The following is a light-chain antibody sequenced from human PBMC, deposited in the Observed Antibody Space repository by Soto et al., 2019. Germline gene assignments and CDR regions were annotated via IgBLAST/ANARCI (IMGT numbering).Light chain of an antibody. CDR3: QQYNNRPRT. CDR1: QSLSSN. Sequence: DIVMTQSPATLSVSPGERATLSCRASQSLSSNLAWYQQKPGQAPRLLIYGASTRATRIPASFSGSGSGTEFTLTISSLQSEDFAVYYCQQYNNRPRTFGQGTKLDIK. CDR2: GAS. J-gene: IGKJ5*01. V-gene: IGKV3-15*01.